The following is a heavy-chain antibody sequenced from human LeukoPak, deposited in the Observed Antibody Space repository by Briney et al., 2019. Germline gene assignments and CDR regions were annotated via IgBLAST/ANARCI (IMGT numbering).Heavy chain of an antibody. D-gene: IGHD1-26*01. CDR2: IYYSGST. V-gene: IGHV4-59*01. CDR3: ASEVVGATFFDY. Sequence: SETLSLTCTVSGGSISSYYWSWIRQPPGKGLEWIGYIYYSGSTNYNPSLKSRVTISVDTSKNQFSLKLSSVTAADTAVYYCASEVVGATFFDYWGQGTLVTVSS. CDR1: GGSISSYY. J-gene: IGHJ4*02.